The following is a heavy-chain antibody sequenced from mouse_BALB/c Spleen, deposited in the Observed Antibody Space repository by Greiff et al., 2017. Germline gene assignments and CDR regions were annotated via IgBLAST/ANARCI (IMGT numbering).Heavy chain of an antibody. D-gene: IGHD2-1*01. CDR1: GFTFSSFG. Sequence: EVMLVESGGGLVQPGGSRKLSCAASGFTFSSFGMHWVRQAPEKGLEWVAYISSGSSTIYYADTVKGRFTISRDNPKNTLFLQMTSLRSEDTAMYYCAREEVGNYGAWFAYWGQGTLVTVSA. CDR3: AREEVGNYGAWFAY. J-gene: IGHJ3*01. V-gene: IGHV5-17*02. CDR2: ISSGSSTI.